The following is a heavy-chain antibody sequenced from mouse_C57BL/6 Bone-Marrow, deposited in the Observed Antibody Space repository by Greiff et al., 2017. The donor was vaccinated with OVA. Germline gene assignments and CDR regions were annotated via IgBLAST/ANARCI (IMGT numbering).Heavy chain of an antibody. Sequence: VQLQQSGPGLVKPSQSLSLTCSVTGYSITSGYYWNWIRQFPGNKLEWMGYISYDGSNNYNPSLKNRISITRDTSKNQFFLKLNSVTTEDTATYYCARWLPLPYWGQGTLVTVSA. CDR1: GYSITSGYY. CDR2: ISYDGSN. J-gene: IGHJ3*01. D-gene: IGHD2-2*01. V-gene: IGHV3-6*01. CDR3: ARWLPLPY.